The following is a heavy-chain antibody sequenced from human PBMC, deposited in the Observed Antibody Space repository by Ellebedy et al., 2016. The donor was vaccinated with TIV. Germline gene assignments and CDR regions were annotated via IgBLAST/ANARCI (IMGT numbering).Heavy chain of an antibody. V-gene: IGHV3-74*01. J-gene: IGHJ6*02. CDR2: ITPDGRTT. CDR3: ARANTAMVRRNHMDV. Sequence: GESLKISCAVSGFTFSSYWMHWVRQVPGKGLVWVSRITPDGRTTTYADSVKGRFTISRDNSKSTLYLQMDSLRAEDTAVYYCARANTAMVRRNHMDVWGQGTTVTVSS. D-gene: IGHD5-18*01. CDR1: GFTFSSYW.